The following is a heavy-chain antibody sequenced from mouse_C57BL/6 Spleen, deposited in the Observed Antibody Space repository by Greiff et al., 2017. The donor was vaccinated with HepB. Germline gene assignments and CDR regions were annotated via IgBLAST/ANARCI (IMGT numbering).Heavy chain of an antibody. CDR3: AREKITTVVDYYAMDY. V-gene: IGHV1-7*01. D-gene: IGHD1-1*01. Sequence: QVQLKESGAELAKPGASVKLSCKASGYTFTSYWMHWVKQRPGQGLEWIGYINPSSGYTKYNQKFKDKATLTADKSSSTAYMQLSSLTYEDSAVYYCAREKITTVVDYYAMDYWGQGTSVTVSS. CDR2: INPSSGYT. J-gene: IGHJ4*01. CDR1: GYTFTSYW.